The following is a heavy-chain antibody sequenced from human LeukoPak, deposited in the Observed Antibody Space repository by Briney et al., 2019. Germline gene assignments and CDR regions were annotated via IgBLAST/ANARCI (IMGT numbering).Heavy chain of an antibody. CDR2: ITPSGGT. CDR1: GYTFTSYA. J-gene: IGHJ4*02. D-gene: IGHD5-24*01. V-gene: IGHV1-2*02. CDR3: ARDRYGDGFAHFDY. Sequence: ASVKVSCKASGYTFTSYAMHWVRQAPGQGLEWMGWITPSGGTNYPQKLQGRVAITRDTSITTAYMDLSRLTSDDTAVYYCARDRYGDGFAHFDYWGQGALVTVSS.